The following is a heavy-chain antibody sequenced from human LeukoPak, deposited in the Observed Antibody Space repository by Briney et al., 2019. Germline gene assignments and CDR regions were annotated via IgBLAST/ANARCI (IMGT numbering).Heavy chain of an antibody. CDR2: ISAYNGNT. J-gene: IGHJ3*02. D-gene: IGHD5/OR15-5a*01. CDR3: ARRDRLRLRHAFDI. CDR1: GYTFTSYG. Sequence: ASVKVSCKASGYTFTSYGISWVRQAPGQGLEWMGWISAYNGNTNYAQKLQGRVTMTTDTSTSTAYMELRSLRSEDTAVYYCARRDRLRLRHAFDIWGQGTMVTVSS. V-gene: IGHV1-18*01.